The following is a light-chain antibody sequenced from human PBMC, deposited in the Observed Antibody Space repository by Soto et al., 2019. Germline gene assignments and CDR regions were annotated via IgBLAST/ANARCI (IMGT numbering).Light chain of an antibody. J-gene: IGLJ1*01. V-gene: IGLV2-14*01. CDR1: GSDVGAYNY. CDR2: DVS. CDR3: YSYTSSSTYV. Sequence: QSLLTQPASVSGSPGQSITSSCSGTGSDVGAYNYVSWYQQHPAKAPKLMIYDVSNRPSGVSDRFSGSKSGNTASLTISGLQAEDEADYYCYSYTSSSTYVFGSGTKVTVL.